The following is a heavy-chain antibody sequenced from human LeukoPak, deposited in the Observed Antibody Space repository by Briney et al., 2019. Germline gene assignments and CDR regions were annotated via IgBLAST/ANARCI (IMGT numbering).Heavy chain of an antibody. J-gene: IGHJ4*02. D-gene: IGHD2-2*01. CDR2: IIPIFGTA. CDR1: GGTFSSYA. CDR3: ASIAGSTRCPFDY. Sequence: ASVKVSCKASGGTFSSYAISWVRQAPGQGLEWMGGIIPIFGTANYAQKFQGRVTITTDESTSTAYMELSSLRSEDTAVYYCASIAGSTRCPFDYWGQGTLVTVSS. V-gene: IGHV1-69*05.